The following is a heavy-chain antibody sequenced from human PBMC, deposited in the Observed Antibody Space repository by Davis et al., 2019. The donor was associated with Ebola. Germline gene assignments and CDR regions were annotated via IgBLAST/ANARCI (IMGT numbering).Heavy chain of an antibody. CDR2: ISAYNGNT. D-gene: IGHD6-13*01. J-gene: IGHJ4*02. V-gene: IGHV1-18*01. CDR3: ATGVAESGNDAWFEY. Sequence: ASVKVSCKASGYTFKNYAISWVRQAPGQGLEWMGWISAYNGNTNYAQILQGRVTMTTDTSTGTAYMELRSLRSDDTAVYYCATGVAESGNDAWFEYWGQGTLVTVSS. CDR1: GYTFKNYA.